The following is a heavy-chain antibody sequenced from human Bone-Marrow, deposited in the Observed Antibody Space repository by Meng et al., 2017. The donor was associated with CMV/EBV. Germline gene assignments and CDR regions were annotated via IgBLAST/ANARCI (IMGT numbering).Heavy chain of an antibody. CDR2: IIPIFGTA. J-gene: IGHJ6*02. V-gene: IGHV1-69*05. CDR1: VGTFSSYA. Sequence: SVKVSCKASVGTFSSYAISWVRQAPGQGLEWMGGIIPIFGTANYAQKFQGRVTITTDESTSTAYMELSSLRSEDTAVYYCARVPTPTSYSNYYYYGMDVWGQGNTVNVAS. CDR3: ARVPTPTSYSNYYYYGMDV. D-gene: IGHD4-11*01.